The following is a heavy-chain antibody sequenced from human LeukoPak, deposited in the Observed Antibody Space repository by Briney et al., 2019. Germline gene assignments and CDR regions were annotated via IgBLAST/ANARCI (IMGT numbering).Heavy chain of an antibody. CDR1: GYTFTGYY. D-gene: IGHD6-19*01. V-gene: IGHV1-2*02. CDR2: ISPNSGGT. CDR3: AKGEAVSEPWDY. J-gene: IGHJ4*02. Sequence: ASVTVSCKASGYTFTGYYTHWMRQAPGQGLEWMGWISPNSGGTHYAQKFQGRVTVTRDTSISTAYMEMSSLTSDDTAVYYCAKGEAVSEPWDYWGQGTLVTV.